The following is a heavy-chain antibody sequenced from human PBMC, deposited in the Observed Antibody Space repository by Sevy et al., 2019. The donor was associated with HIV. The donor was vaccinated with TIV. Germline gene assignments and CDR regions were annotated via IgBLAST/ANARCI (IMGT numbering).Heavy chain of an antibody. Sequence: SETLSLTCGVHDGSFSGYYWNWIRRLPGKGLEWIGEINESGITYYNPSLKSRVTISVDTSKKQFSLKLNSVTAADTAVYFCARSPHVVVVPGAPSWFDPWGQGTLVTVSS. D-gene: IGHD2-2*01. CDR1: DGSFSGYY. CDR2: INESGIT. CDR3: ARSPHVVVVPGAPSWFDP. V-gene: IGHV4-34*01. J-gene: IGHJ5*02.